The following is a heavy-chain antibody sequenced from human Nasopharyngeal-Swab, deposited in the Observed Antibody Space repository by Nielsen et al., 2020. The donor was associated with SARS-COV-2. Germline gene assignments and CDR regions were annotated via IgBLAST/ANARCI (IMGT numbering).Heavy chain of an antibody. D-gene: IGHD3-9*01. V-gene: IGHV4-39*01. CDR3: ARGKILRYFDWLLYPFDY. CDR2: IYYSGST. Sequence: WIRQPPGKGLEWIGSIYYSGSTYYNPSLKSRVTISVDTSKNQFSLKLSSVTAADTAVYYCARGKILRYFDWLLYPFDYWGQGTLVTVSS. J-gene: IGHJ4*02.